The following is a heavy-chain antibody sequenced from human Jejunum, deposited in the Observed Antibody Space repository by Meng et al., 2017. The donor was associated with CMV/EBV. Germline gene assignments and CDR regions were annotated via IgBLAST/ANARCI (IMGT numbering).Heavy chain of an antibody. Sequence: TSGESVSSKSAAWTWTRQSPSRGLEWLGRTYYRSKWYNDYAVSVKSRITINPDTSENQFSLQLNSVTPEDTAVYYCARGVHWFDPWGQGTLVTVSS. V-gene: IGHV6-1*01. CDR1: GESVSSKSAA. D-gene: IGHD3-16*01. CDR3: ARGVHWFDP. CDR2: TYYRSKWYN. J-gene: IGHJ5*02.